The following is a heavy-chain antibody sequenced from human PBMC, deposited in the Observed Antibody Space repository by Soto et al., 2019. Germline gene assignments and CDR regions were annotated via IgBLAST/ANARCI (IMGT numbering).Heavy chain of an antibody. D-gene: IGHD3-16*01. CDR2: LIHGGST. CDR3: ARSPLGYDYVRQTWREVGDSFDI. Sequence: SETLSLTCAIYGASLFGFHWTLLRQSPCKWLEWIVELIHGGSTNYNPSLKSRVSFSLDTSKNQFSLHLMSVTAADTAVYYCARSPLGYDYVRQTWREVGDSFDIWGRGTMVTVSS. V-gene: IGHV4-34*12. J-gene: IGHJ3*02. CDR1: GASLFGFH.